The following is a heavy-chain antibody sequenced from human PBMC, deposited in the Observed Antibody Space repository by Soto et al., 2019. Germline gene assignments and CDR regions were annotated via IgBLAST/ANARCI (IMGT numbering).Heavy chain of an antibody. CDR1: GGSFSGYY. D-gene: IGHD3-22*01. V-gene: IGHV4-34*01. Sequence: PSETLSLTCAVYGGSFSGYYLTWIRQPPGTGLEWIGEINHSGSTNYNPSLKSRVTIFVDTSKNQFSLKLTSVTAADTALYYCARDYFDSSDYTTNWFDPWGQGTLVTVSS. CDR2: INHSGST. CDR3: ARDYFDSSDYTTNWFDP. J-gene: IGHJ5*02.